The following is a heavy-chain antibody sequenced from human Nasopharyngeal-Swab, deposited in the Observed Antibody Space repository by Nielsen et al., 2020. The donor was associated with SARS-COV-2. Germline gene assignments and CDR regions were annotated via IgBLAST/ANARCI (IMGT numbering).Heavy chain of an antibody. CDR2: IYYSGST. D-gene: IGHD4-17*01. V-gene: IGHV4-59*01. Sequence: SETLSLTCTVSGGSISSYYWSWIRQPPGKGLEWIGYIYYSGSTNYNPSLKSRVTISVDTSKNQFSLKLSSVTAADTAVYYCARARNYGDYTGTYYYYGMDVWGQGTTVTVSS. CDR3: ARARNYGDYTGTYYYYGMDV. J-gene: IGHJ6*02. CDR1: GGSISSYY.